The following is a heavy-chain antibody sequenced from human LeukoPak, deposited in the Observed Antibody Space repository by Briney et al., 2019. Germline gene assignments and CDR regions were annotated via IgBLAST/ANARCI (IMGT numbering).Heavy chain of an antibody. CDR1: GGSIRNGGYY. Sequence: SETLSLTCTVPGGSIRNGGYYWSWIRQHPGKGLEWIGYIYYSGSTYYNPSLKSRITISVDTSKNQFSLKLSSVTVADTAVYYRARASVGDSYYGVDVWGQGTTVTVSS. CDR3: ARASVGDSYYGVDV. V-gene: IGHV4-31*03. D-gene: IGHD1-26*01. J-gene: IGHJ6*02. CDR2: IYYSGST.